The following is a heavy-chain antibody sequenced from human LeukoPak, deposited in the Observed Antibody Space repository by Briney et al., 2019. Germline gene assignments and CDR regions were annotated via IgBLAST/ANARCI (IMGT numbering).Heavy chain of an antibody. CDR3: ARGFDSRFFDY. Sequence: GGSLRLSCAASGFTFSSYSMNWVRQAPGKGLEWVSSISSSSSYIYYVDSVKGRFTISRDNAKNSLYLQMNSLRAEDTAVYYCARGFDSRFFDYWGQGTLVTVSS. D-gene: IGHD3-22*01. CDR2: ISSSSSYI. CDR1: GFTFSSYS. V-gene: IGHV3-21*01. J-gene: IGHJ4*02.